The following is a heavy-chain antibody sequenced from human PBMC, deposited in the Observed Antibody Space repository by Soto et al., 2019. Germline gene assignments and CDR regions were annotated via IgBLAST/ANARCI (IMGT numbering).Heavy chain of an antibody. CDR3: ARSPKGLMTTDGGELEYYFDY. D-gene: IGHD3-16*01. J-gene: IGHJ4*02. V-gene: IGHV4-39*01. Sequence: QLQLQESGPGLVKPSETLSLTCTVSGGSISSSSYYWGWIRQPPGNGLEWIGSIYYSGSTYYNPSLKRRVTISVDTSKNKLPPELSALTSADTAVSYCARSPKGLMTTDGGELEYYFDYWGQGTLVTVSS. CDR1: GGSISSSSYY. CDR2: IYYSGST.